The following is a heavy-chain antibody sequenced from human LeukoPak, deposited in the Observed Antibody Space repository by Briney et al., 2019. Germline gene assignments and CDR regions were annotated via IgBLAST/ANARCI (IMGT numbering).Heavy chain of an antibody. J-gene: IGHJ4*02. V-gene: IGHV4-39*01. CDR2: IYYSGST. D-gene: IGHD2-21*02. CDR3: ARHFPYCGGGCYTFDY. CDR1: GGSISSSSYY. Sequence: KPSETLSLTCTVSGGSISSSSYYWGWIRQPPGKGLEWIVSIYYSGSTYYNPSLKSRVTISVDTSKNQFSLKLSSVTAADTAVYYCARHFPYCGGGCYTFDYWGQGTLVTVSS.